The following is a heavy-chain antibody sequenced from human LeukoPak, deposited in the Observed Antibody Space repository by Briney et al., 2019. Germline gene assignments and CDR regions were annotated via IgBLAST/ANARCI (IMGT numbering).Heavy chain of an antibody. J-gene: IGHJ5*02. Sequence: PSETLSLTCAVYGGSFSGYYWSWIRQPPGKGREWIGEINHSGSTNYNPSLKSRVTISVDTSKNQFSLKLSSVTAADTAVYYCARLSSSSWYGASWFDPWGQGTLVTVSS. CDR2: INHSGST. D-gene: IGHD6-13*01. CDR3: ARLSSSSWYGASWFDP. V-gene: IGHV4-34*01. CDR1: GGSFSGYY.